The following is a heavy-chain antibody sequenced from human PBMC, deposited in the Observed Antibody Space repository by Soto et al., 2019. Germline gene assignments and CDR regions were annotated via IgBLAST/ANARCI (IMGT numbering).Heavy chain of an antibody. CDR1: GYTFTGYY. CDR3: ARDPNPFFYCSSTSCYFDP. CDR2: ISPNSGGT. J-gene: IGHJ5*02. Sequence: ASVKVSCKACGYTFTGYYMHWVRQAPGQGLEWVGWISPNSGGTNYAQKFQGRVTMTRDTSISTAYMELSRLRSDDTAVYYCARDPNPFFYCSSTSCYFDPWGQGTLVTVSS. D-gene: IGHD2-2*01. V-gene: IGHV1-2*02.